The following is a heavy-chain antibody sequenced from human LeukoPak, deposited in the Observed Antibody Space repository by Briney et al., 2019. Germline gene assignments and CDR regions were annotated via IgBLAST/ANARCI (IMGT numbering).Heavy chain of an antibody. D-gene: IGHD6-19*01. V-gene: IGHV1-69*13. CDR1: GGTFSSYA. CDR3: ARAVSRKITVAGIVY. CDR2: IIPIFGTA. J-gene: IGHJ4*02. Sequence: GASVNVSCKASGGTFSSYAISWVRQAPGQGLEWMGGIIPIFGTANYAQKFQGRVTTTADESTSTAYMELSSLRSEDTAVYYCARAVSRKITVAGIVYWGQGTLVTVSS.